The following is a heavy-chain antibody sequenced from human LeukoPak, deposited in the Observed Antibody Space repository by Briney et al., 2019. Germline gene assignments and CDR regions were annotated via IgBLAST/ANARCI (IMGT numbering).Heavy chain of an antibody. CDR2: ISYDGSNK. V-gene: IGHV3-30*04. CDR3: ARGGYSYGTPFDY. CDR1: GFTFSSYA. J-gene: IGHJ4*02. Sequence: GRSLRLSCAASGFTFSSYAMHWVRQAPGKGLEWVAAISYDGSNKYYADSVKGRFTISRDNAKNSLYLQMNSLRAEDTAVYYRARGGYSYGTPFDYWGQGTLVTVSS. D-gene: IGHD5-18*01.